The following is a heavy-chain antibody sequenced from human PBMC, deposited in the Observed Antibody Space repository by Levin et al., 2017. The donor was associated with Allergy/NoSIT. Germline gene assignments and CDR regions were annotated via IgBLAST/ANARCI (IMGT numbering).Heavy chain of an antibody. J-gene: IGHJ6*02. D-gene: IGHD1-1*01. Sequence: AGGSLRLSCAASGFTFSSYGMHWVRQAPGKGLEWVAVISYDGSNKYYADSVKGRFTISRDNSKNTLYLQMNSLRAEDTAVYYCAKAFWNRAEYYYYGMDVWGQGTTVTVSS. CDR1: GFTFSSYG. CDR3: AKAFWNRAEYYYYGMDV. CDR2: ISYDGSNK. V-gene: IGHV3-30*18.